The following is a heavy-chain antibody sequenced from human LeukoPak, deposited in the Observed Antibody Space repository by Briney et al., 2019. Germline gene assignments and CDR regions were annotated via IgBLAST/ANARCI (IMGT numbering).Heavy chain of an antibody. Sequence: SETLSLTCTVSGGSISSGGYYWSWIRQPQGKGLEWIGEINHIGSTNYNPSLKSRVTISVHTSKNQFSMKMSSVTAADPAVYYCARGPRLRIVVVPAAMGDWFDPWGQGTLVTVSS. V-gene: IGHV4-39*07. J-gene: IGHJ5*02. CDR1: GGSISSGGYY. D-gene: IGHD2-2*01. CDR2: INHIGST. CDR3: ARGPRLRIVVVPAAMGDWFDP.